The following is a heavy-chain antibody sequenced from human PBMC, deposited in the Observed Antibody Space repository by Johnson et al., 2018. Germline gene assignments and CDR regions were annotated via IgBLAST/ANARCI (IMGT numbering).Heavy chain of an antibody. V-gene: IGHV3-11*01. J-gene: IGHJ1*01. CDR3: AGDGRRLTHNAEYPPR. Sequence: QVQLVESGGGLVKPGGSLRLSCAASGFTFSDYYMSWIRQAPGKGLEWVSYISSSGRTVYYADSVKGRFTISRDNAKNSLYLQMNSLRAEDTAVDYCAGDGRRLTHNAEYPPRWGQGTPGTVSS. CDR1: GFTFSDYY. CDR2: ISSSGRTV. D-gene: IGHD1-26*01.